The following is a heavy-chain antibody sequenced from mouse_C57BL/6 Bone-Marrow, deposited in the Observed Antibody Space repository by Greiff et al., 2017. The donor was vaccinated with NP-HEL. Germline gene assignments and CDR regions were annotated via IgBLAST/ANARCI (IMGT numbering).Heavy chain of an antibody. J-gene: IGHJ4*01. CDR1: GFTFSSYA. CDR3: ARDLGAMDY. V-gene: IGHV5-4*01. Sequence: EVQGVESGGGLVKPGGSLKLSCAASGFTFSSYAMSWVRQTPEKRLEWVATISDGGSYTYYPDNVKGRFTISRDNAKNNLYLQMSHLKSEDTAMYYCARDLGAMDYWGQGTSVTVSS. CDR2: ISDGGSYT.